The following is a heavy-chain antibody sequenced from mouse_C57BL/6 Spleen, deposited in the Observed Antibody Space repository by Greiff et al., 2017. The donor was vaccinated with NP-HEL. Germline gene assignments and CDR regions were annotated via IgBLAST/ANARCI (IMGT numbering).Heavy chain of an antibody. CDR2: INPNNGGT. Sequence: EVQLQQSGPELVKPGASVKIPCKASGYTFTDYNMDWVKQSHGKSLEWIGDINPNNGGTIYNQKFKGKATLTVDKSSSTAYMELRSLTSEDTAVYYCARTRSYLWYFDVWGTGTTVTVSS. CDR3: ARTRSYLWYFDV. D-gene: IGHD1-1*01. CDR1: GYTFTDYN. J-gene: IGHJ1*03. V-gene: IGHV1-18*01.